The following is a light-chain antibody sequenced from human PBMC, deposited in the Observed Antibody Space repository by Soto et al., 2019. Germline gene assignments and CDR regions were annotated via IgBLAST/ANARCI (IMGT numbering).Light chain of an antibody. Sequence: EIVITQSPFTLSVSPGERATLSCTASQSVNNNVAWYQQKPGHTPRLLIYSASIGATGTPARFSGSGSGSDFTLTISSLQSEDFAVYYCQQYNNWPLITFGPGTRLEIK. J-gene: IGKJ5*01. V-gene: IGKV3-15*01. CDR1: QSVNNN. CDR3: QQYNNWPLIT. CDR2: SAS.